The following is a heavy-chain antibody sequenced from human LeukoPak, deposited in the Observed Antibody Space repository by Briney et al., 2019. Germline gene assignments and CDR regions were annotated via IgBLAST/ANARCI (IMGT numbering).Heavy chain of an antibody. CDR1: GFXFSTYW. Sequence: GGSLRLSCAASGFXFSTYWMHWVRQAPGKGLVWVSRINGGGSSSTYADSVKGRFTISRDNAKNTLYLQMNSLRTEDTAVYYCTRNPGMDVWGQGTTVTVSS. CDR3: TRNPGMDV. J-gene: IGHJ6*02. V-gene: IGHV3-74*01. CDR2: INGGGSSS.